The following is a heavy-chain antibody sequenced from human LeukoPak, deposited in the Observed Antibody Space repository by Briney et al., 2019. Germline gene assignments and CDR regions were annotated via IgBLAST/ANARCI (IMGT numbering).Heavy chain of an antibody. CDR2: IYYSGST. CDR1: GGSISSSSYY. D-gene: IGHD6-6*01. V-gene: IGHV4-39*01. J-gene: IGHJ4*02. Sequence: SETLSLTCTVSGGSISSSSYYWGWIRQPPGKGLEWIGSIYYSGSTYYNPSLKSRVTMSVDTSKNQFSLRLSSVTAADTAVYYCARHGAARPSDYWGRGTLVTVSS. CDR3: ARHGAARPSDY.